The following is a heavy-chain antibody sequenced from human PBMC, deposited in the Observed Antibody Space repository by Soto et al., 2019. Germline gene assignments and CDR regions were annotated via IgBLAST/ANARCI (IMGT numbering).Heavy chain of an antibody. CDR1: GFTFDDYA. J-gene: IGHJ4*02. Sequence: GGSLRLSCAASGFTFDDYAMHWVRQAPGKGLEWVSGISWNSGSIGYADSVKGRFTISRDNAKNSLYLQMNSLRAEDTALYYCAKDVYDFWSGYSYFDFWGQGTLVTVSS. CDR3: AKDVYDFWSGYSYFDF. D-gene: IGHD3-3*01. V-gene: IGHV3-9*01. CDR2: ISWNSGSI.